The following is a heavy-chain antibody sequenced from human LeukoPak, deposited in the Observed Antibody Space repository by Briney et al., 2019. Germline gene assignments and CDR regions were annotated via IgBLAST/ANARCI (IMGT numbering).Heavy chain of an antibody. CDR3: ARARFGYNRGPFDY. Sequence: PGGSLRLSCAASGFTFSNYAIHWVRQAPGKGLEWAAFISYDGSNKHYADSVKGRFTISRDNSKNTLYLQMNSLRPEDTAVYYCARARFGYNRGPFDYWGQGILVTVSS. D-gene: IGHD5-24*01. CDR1: GFTFSNYA. J-gene: IGHJ4*02. CDR2: ISYDGSNK. V-gene: IGHV3-30-3*01.